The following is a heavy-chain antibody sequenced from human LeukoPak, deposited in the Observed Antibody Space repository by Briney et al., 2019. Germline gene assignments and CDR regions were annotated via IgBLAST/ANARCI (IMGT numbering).Heavy chain of an antibody. J-gene: IGHJ4*02. CDR2: ISAYNGNT. D-gene: IGHD3-22*01. V-gene: IGHV1-18*01. CDR3: ARDRYLPYYYESSSRLTSIDY. Sequence: ASVKLSCSAAGYTFTGYGISRVRQAPGQGLEWMGWISAYNGNTNCAQKLQGRVTMTTVTSTSTAYLELGSLRSVHTAVYYCARDRYLPYYYESSSRLTSIDYWGQGTLVTVSS. CDR1: GYTFTGYG.